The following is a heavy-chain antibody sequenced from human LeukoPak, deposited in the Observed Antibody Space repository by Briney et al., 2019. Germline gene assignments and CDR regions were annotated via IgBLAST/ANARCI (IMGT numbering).Heavy chain of an antibody. D-gene: IGHD6-19*01. CDR1: GFTFRSYA. Sequence: PGGSLRLSCAASGFTFRSYAMSWVRQAPGKGLEWVSGISGSGDSTYYADSVKGRFSISRDNSENTLWLQMNSLKDEDTAVYYCAKDPRAGSGWGSFDYWGQGTLVTVSS. CDR3: AKDPRAGSGWGSFDY. CDR2: ISGSGDST. J-gene: IGHJ4*02. V-gene: IGHV3-23*01.